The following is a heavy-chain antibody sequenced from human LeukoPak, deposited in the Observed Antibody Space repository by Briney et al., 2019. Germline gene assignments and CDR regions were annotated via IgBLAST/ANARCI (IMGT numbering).Heavy chain of an antibody. J-gene: IGHJ4*02. D-gene: IGHD3-10*01. CDR1: GGSISSYY. Sequence: SETLSLTCTVSGGSISSYYWSWIRQPPGKGLEWIGYIYYSGSTNYNPSLKSRVTISVDTSKNRFSLKLSSVTAADTAVYYCARDLYGSGSQSHGYFDYWGQGTLVTVSS. V-gene: IGHV4-59*01. CDR2: IYYSGST. CDR3: ARDLYGSGSQSHGYFDY.